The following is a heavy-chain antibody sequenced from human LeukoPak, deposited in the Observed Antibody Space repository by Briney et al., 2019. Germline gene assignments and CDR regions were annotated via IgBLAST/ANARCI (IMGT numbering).Heavy chain of an antibody. CDR2: ISYDGSNK. D-gene: IGHD6-19*01. V-gene: IGHV3-30*18. CDR1: GFTFSSYG. Sequence: QPGRSLRLSCAASGFTFSSYGMHWVRQAPGKGLEWVAIISYDGSNKYYADSVKGRFTISRDNSKNTLYLQMNSLRAEDAAVYYCAKDQLVYSSGWYDAFDIWGQGTMVTVSS. J-gene: IGHJ3*02. CDR3: AKDQLVYSSGWYDAFDI.